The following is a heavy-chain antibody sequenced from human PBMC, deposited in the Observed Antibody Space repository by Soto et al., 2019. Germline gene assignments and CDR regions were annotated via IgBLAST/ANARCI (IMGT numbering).Heavy chain of an antibody. D-gene: IGHD2-8*01. Sequence: SLSLSSATSGFTFRSYWMHCVRQVPGKGLVWVSRINTDGSIKSHADSVKGRFTISRDNAKNTLYLKMNSLRDDDPAVYYCTRDSGVRDAYWGQGALVTVSS. CDR2: INTDGSIK. V-gene: IGHV3-74*01. CDR3: TRDSGVRDAY. CDR1: GFTFRSYW. J-gene: IGHJ4*02.